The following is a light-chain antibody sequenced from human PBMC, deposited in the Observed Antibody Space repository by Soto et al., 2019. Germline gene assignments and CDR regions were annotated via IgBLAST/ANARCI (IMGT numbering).Light chain of an antibody. CDR2: DSS. CDR1: QNIRNA. Sequence: EIVMTQSPAVVSVSPGAGATLSCRASQNIRNALAWYQQKPGQAPRLLMYDSSNRANGVPARFSASGSGTEFTLTITSLQSEDYVVYYCQQFNDWPRTFGQGTKVEIK. J-gene: IGKJ1*01. V-gene: IGKV3-15*01. CDR3: QQFNDWPRT.